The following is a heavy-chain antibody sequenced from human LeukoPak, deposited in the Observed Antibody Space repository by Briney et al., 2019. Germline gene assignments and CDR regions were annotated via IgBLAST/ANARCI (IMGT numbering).Heavy chain of an antibody. V-gene: IGHV3-21*01. J-gene: IGHJ4*02. D-gene: IGHD3-22*01. CDR1: GFTFSSYS. CDR3: ARDHNSSGYYHDY. Sequence: GGSLRLSCAASGFTFSSYSMNWVRQAPGKGLEWVSSISSSSSYIYYADSVKGRFTISRDNAKNSLYLQMNSLRAEDTAVYYCARDHNSSGYYHDYWGQGTLVTVSS. CDR2: ISSSSSYI.